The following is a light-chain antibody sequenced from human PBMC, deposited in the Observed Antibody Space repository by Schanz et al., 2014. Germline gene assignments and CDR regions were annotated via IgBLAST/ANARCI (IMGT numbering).Light chain of an antibody. CDR2: CHN. Sequence: QSVLTQPPSASGTPGQRVTISCSGSSSNIGSNTVSWYQQLPGTAPKLLIYCHNQRPSGVPARFSGSKSVTSASLAISGLQSDDEADYYCAAWDDSLNGHWVFGGGTKLTVL. V-gene: IGLV1-44*01. CDR1: SSNIGSNT. J-gene: IGLJ3*02. CDR3: AAWDDSLNGHWV.